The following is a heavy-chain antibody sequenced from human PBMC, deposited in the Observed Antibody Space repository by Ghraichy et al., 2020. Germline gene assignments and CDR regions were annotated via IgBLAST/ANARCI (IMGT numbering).Heavy chain of an antibody. CDR1: GFTFSSYG. Sequence: GESLNISCAASGFTFSSYGMHWVRQAPGKGLEWVAVIWYDGSNKYYADSVKGRFTISRDNSKNTLYLQMNSLRAEDTAVYYCARALTIFGVVTSMDYWGQGTLVTVSS. J-gene: IGHJ4*02. CDR3: ARALTIFGVVTSMDY. D-gene: IGHD3-3*01. CDR2: IWYDGSNK. V-gene: IGHV3-33*01.